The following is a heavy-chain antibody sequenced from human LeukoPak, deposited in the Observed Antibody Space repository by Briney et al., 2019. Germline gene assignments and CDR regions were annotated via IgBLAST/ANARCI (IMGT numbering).Heavy chain of an antibody. CDR3: TTEGILTGYRNAFDI. D-gene: IGHD3-9*01. V-gene: IGHV3-15*01. CDR2: IKSKTDGGTT. Sequence: TGGSLRLSCAASGFTFSNAWMSWVRQAPGKGLEWVCRIKSKTDGGTTDYAAPVKGRFTISRDDSKNTLYLQMNSLKTEDTAVYYCTTEGILTGYRNAFDIWGQGTMVTVSS. J-gene: IGHJ3*02. CDR1: GFTFSNAW.